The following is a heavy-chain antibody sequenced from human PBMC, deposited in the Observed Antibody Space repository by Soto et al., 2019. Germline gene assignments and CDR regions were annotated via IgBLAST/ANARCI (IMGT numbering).Heavy chain of an antibody. D-gene: IGHD4-4*01. CDR2: TYYRSKWYN. V-gene: IGHV6-1*01. Sequence: SQTLSLTCAISGDSVPGNSAAWNWIRQSPSRGLEWLGRTYYRSKWYNDYAVSVKSRITINPDTSKNQFSLQLNSVTPEDTAVYYCARGDYSNYVPYYYYGMDVWGQGTTVTVS. CDR3: ARGDYSNYVPYYYYGMDV. CDR1: GDSVPGNSAA. J-gene: IGHJ6*02.